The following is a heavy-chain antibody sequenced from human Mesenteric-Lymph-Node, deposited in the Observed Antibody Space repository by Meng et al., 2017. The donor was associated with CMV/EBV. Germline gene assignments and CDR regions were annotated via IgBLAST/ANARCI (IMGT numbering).Heavy chain of an antibody. V-gene: IGHV3-43*01. D-gene: IGHD3-16*01. J-gene: IGHJ6*02. CDR1: GFTFDDYT. CDR2: IVWDGGTK. Sequence: GESLKISCAASGFTFDDYTMHWVRQVPGKGLEWVSLIVWDGGTKYYADSVKGRFTISRDNARNSLYLQMNSLRAEDTAVYYCARGTCEWPGQGGACGYYYGMDVWGQGTTVTVSS. CDR3: ARGTCEWPGQGGACGYYYGMDV.